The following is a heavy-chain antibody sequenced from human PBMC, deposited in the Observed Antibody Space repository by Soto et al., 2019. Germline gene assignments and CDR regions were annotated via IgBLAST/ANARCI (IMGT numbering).Heavy chain of an antibody. CDR1: GFTFSTYA. CDR2: ISYHGSKK. J-gene: IGHJ6*02. CDR3: ARGGTDSTYYYGMDV. Sequence: QVQLVESGGGVVQPGRSLRLSCAASGFTFSTYAMHWVRQAPGKGLEWVALISYHGSKKYHADSVKGRFTISRDNSKNSLYLQMTSLRPEDTAVYFCARGGTDSTYYYGMDVWGQGTTVTVFS. D-gene: IGHD5-12*01. V-gene: IGHV3-30-3*01.